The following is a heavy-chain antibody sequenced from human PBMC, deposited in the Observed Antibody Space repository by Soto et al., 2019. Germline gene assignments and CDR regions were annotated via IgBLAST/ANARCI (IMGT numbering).Heavy chain of an antibody. D-gene: IGHD6-19*01. J-gene: IGHJ4*02. CDR3: ARRNSSGWLGY. CDR1: GGSISSGGYY. CDR2: IYYSGST. Sequence: QVQLQESGPGLVKPSQTLSLTCTVSGGSISSGGYYWSWIRQHPGKGLECIGYIYYSGSTYYNPYLKSRITISVDTSQNPFSLKLSSVTAADTAVYYCARRNSSGWLGYWGQGTLVTVSS. V-gene: IGHV4-31*03.